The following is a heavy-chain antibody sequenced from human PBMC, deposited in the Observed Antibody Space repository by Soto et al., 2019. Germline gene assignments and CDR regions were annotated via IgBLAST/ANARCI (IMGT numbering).Heavy chain of an antibody. D-gene: IGHD3-10*01. CDR1: GYTFTSYG. V-gene: IGHV1-18*04. J-gene: IGHJ5*02. Sequence: ASVKVSCKTSGYTFTSYGFIRVRQAPGQGFERIGCSSDDNANTTYAQNPQGRVTITTDPYTSTAYMELRSLRSDDTDGYDCARDMGFGNWFDPWGQGTLVTVSS. CDR3: ARDMGFGNWFDP. CDR2: SSDDNANT.